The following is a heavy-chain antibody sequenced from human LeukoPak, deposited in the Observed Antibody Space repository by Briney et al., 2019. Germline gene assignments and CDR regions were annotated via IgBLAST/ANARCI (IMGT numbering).Heavy chain of an antibody. CDR3: ARDYGGSSPFDY. D-gene: IGHD4-23*01. Sequence: GGSLRLSCAASGFTFSTYSLNWVRQAPGKGLEWVSYISGSSNTIYYADSVKGRFTISRDNAKNSLYLQMNSLRAEDTAVYYCARDYGGSSPFDYWGQGTLVTVSS. J-gene: IGHJ4*02. CDR2: ISGSSNTI. V-gene: IGHV3-48*04. CDR1: GFTFSTYS.